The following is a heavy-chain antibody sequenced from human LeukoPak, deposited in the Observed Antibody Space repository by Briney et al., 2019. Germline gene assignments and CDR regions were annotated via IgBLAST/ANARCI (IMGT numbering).Heavy chain of an antibody. J-gene: IGHJ4*02. Sequence: GGSLRLSCAASGFTFTNYAMTWVRQAPGKGLEWVSAISGGYTSTYYADSVKGRFTLSRDDSKNTLYLQMNSLRVDDTAVYYCARRRYTYGGEFDYWGQGTLVTVSS. V-gene: IGHV3-23*01. CDR2: ISGGYTST. CDR3: ARRRYTYGGEFDY. CDR1: GFTFTNYA. D-gene: IGHD5-18*01.